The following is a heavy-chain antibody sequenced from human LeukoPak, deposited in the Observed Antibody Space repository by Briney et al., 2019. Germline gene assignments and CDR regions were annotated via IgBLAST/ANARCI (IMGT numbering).Heavy chain of an antibody. J-gene: IGHJ6*03. Sequence: GGSLRLSCAASGFTFSDHYMDWVRQAPGKGLEWVGRSRNKANSYSTTFGKSVKGRLTISRDESENSLYLQMNSLRAEDTAVYYCARRSSSWSLGYYYYYMDVWGKGTTVTVSS. V-gene: IGHV3-72*01. CDR1: GFTFSDHY. D-gene: IGHD6-13*01. CDR3: ARRSSSWSLGYYYYYMDV. CDR2: SRNKANSYST.